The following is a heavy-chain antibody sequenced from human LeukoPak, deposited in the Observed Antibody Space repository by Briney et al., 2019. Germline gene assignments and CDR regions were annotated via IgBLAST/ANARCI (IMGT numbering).Heavy chain of an antibody. CDR3: AREIAGGRLDY. CDR2: IYYSGST. J-gene: IGHJ4*02. CDR1: GGSISSYH. Sequence: SETLSLTCTVSGGSISSYHWSWIRQPPGKGLEWIGYIYYSGSTNYNPSLKSRVTISVDTSKNQFSLNLSSVTAADTAVYYCAREIAGGRLDYWGQGTLVTVSS. V-gene: IGHV4-59*01. D-gene: IGHD1-14*01.